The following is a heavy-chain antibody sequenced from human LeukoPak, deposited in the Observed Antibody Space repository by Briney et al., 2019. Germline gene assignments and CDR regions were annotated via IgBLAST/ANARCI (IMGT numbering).Heavy chain of an antibody. J-gene: IGHJ3*02. V-gene: IGHV1-2*02. CDR3: ARGPRITIFGVVMANDAFDI. D-gene: IGHD3-3*01. CDR2: INPNGGDT. Sequence: ASVKVSCKASGYTFTGYYMHWVRQAPGQGLQWMGWINPNGGDTNYAQKFQGRVTMTRDTSSSTAYMELSRLRFDDTVVYYCARGPRITIFGVVMANDAFDIWGQGTMVTVSS. CDR1: GYTFTGYY.